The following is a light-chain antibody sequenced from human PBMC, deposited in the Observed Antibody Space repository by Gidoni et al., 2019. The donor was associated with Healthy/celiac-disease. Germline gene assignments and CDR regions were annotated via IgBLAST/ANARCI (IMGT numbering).Light chain of an antibody. J-gene: IGKJ2*01. CDR3: QKYNSYSGT. V-gene: IGKV1-5*01. Sequence: IPMTQSPSTLSASVGDRVTITCRASQSISSWLAWYQQKPGKAPKLLLYAASSLESGVTSRCSGSGSGTEFTITIRSLEHDDVANYYCQKYNSYSGTFGQGTKLEIK. CDR2: AAS. CDR1: QSISSW.